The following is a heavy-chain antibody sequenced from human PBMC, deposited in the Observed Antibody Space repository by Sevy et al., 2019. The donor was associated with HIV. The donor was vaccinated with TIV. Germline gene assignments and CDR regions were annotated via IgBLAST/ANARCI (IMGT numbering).Heavy chain of an antibody. CDR2: MSNTGSTI. D-gene: IGHD5-12*01. V-gene: IGHV3-48*01. J-gene: IGHJ4*02. CDR3: ASQRGGYERLYYFDY. CDR1: GFSFSIYS. Sequence: GESQKISCAASGFSFSIYSMNWVRQAPGRGLEWVSYMSNTGSTIHYADSVKGRFTISRDNAKNSLYLQMNSLRAEDTAVYYCASQRGGYERLYYFDYWGQGTLVTVSS.